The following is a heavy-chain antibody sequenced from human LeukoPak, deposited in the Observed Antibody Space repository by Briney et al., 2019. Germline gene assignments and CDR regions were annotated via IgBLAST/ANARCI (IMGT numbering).Heavy chain of an antibody. CDR3: EVSSSWYDDGASDY. D-gene: IGHD6-13*01. Sequence: SQTLSLTCTVSGGSISSGGYYWSWIRQPPGKGLEWIGEINHSGSTNYNPSLKSRVTISVDTSKNQFSLKLSSVTAADTAVYYCEVSSSWYDDGASDYWGQGTLVTVSS. J-gene: IGHJ4*02. CDR1: GGSISSGGYY. CDR2: INHSGST. V-gene: IGHV4-30-2*01.